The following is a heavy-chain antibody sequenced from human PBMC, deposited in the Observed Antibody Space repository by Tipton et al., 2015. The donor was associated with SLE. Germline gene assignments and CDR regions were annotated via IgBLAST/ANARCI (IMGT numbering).Heavy chain of an antibody. D-gene: IGHD3-10*01. CDR2: FYISGST. V-gene: IGHV4-61*02. CDR3: AGYASGSFYYDAFDT. CDR1: GGSISSGSYY. Sequence: TLSLTCTVSGGSISSGSYYWNWIRQPAGKGLEWIGRFYISGSTNYNPSLKSRVTMSVDTSKKQFSLKLSSVTAADTAVYYCAGYASGSFYYDAFDTWGQGTMVTVSS. J-gene: IGHJ3*02.